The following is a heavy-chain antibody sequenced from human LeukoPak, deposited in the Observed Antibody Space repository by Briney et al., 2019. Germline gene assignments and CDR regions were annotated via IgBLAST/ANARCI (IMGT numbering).Heavy chain of an antibody. CDR1: GGSFSGYY. Sequence: SETLSLTCAVYGGSFSGYYWSWIRQPPGKGLEWIGEINHSGSTNYTPSLKSRVTISVDTSKNQFSLKLSSVTAADTAVYYCARVGSGSYKDYWGQGTLVTVSS. CDR3: ARVGSGSYKDY. D-gene: IGHD1-26*01. J-gene: IGHJ4*02. V-gene: IGHV4-34*01. CDR2: INHSGST.